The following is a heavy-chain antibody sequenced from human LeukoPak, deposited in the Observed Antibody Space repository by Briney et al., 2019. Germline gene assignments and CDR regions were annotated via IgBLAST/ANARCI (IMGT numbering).Heavy chain of an antibody. CDR3: ASRTVVPAAIGYSSSWGRFWFDP. J-gene: IGHJ5*02. V-gene: IGHV4-34*01. Sequence: SETLSLTCAVYGGSFSGYYWSWIRQPPGKGLEWIGEINHSGSTNYNPSLKSRVAISVDTSKNQFSLKLSSVTAADTVVYYCASRTVVPAAIGYSSSWGRFWFDPWGQGTLVTVSS. CDR2: INHSGST. CDR1: GGSFSGYY. D-gene: IGHD6-13*01.